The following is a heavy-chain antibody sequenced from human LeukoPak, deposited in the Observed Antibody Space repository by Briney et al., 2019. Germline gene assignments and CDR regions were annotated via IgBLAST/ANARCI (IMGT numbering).Heavy chain of an antibody. V-gene: IGHV4-59*01. CDR3: ARVNINNWHSCDY. CDR1: GGSISSYY. D-gene: IGHD1-1*01. Sequence: SETLSLTCTVSGGSISSYYWSWIRQPPGKGLEWSGYIYYSGSTNYNPSLKSRVTISVDTSKNQFSLKLSSVTAADTAVYYCARVNINNWHSCDYWGQGTLVTVSS. CDR2: IYYSGST. J-gene: IGHJ4*02.